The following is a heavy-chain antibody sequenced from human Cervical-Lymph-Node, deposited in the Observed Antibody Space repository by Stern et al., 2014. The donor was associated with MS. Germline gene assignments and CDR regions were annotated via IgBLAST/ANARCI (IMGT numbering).Heavy chain of an antibody. D-gene: IGHD1-14*01. J-gene: IGHJ4*02. Sequence: EVQLVESGAEVKKPGESLTISCKASGYIFTTYWIAWVRQLPGKGLEWMGIIYPGDSDTRYSPSFQGQVTILGDKSISTAFLQLTSLKASDSAFYYCATGKTTTDHNWGQGTLVSVSS. V-gene: IGHV5-51*01. CDR3: ATGKTTTDHN. CDR2: IYPGDSDT. CDR1: GYIFTTYW.